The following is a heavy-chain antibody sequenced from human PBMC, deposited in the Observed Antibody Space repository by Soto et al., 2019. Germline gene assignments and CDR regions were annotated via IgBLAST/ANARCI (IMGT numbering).Heavy chain of an antibody. J-gene: IGHJ6*02. CDR3: ARQYYYDSSGYYYYYYGMDV. V-gene: IGHV4-39*01. CDR2: IYYSGST. D-gene: IGHD3-22*01. Sequence: PSETLSLTCTVSGGSISSSSYYLGWIRQPPGKGPEWIGSIYYSGSTYYNPSLKSRVTISVDTSKNQFSLKLSSVTAADTAVYYCARQYYYDSSGYYYYYYGMDVWGQGTTVTVSS. CDR1: GGSISSSSYY.